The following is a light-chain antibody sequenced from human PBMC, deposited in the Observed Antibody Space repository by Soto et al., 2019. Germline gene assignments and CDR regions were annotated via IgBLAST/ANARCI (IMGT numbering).Light chain of an antibody. J-gene: IGLJ2*01. CDR2: VDGSGGY. V-gene: IGLV4-60*02. CDR3: ETRETNTRV. Sequence: QSVLTQSSSASASLGSSVTLTCTLSSWHINYIIAWHQQQPEKAPRFFMKVDGSGGYNKGSGVPDRFSGASSGTDLYLTISNHQYVDEADYYCETRETNTRVLGGGTQLTVL. CDR1: SWHINYI.